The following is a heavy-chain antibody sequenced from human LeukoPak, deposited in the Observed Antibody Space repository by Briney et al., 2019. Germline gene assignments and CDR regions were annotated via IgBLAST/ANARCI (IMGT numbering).Heavy chain of an antibody. CDR3: ARDRHDYSNYYYYYGMDV. Sequence: ASVKVSCKASGYTFTSYAMHWVRQAPGQRLEWMGWINAGNGNTKYSQKFQGRVTITRDTSASTAYTELSSLRSEDTAVYYCARDRHDYSNYYYYYGMDVWGQGTTVTVSS. CDR1: GYTFTSYA. D-gene: IGHD4-11*01. CDR2: INAGNGNT. V-gene: IGHV1-3*01. J-gene: IGHJ6*02.